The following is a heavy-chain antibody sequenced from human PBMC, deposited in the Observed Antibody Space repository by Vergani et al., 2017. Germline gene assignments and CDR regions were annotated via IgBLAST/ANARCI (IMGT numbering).Heavy chain of an antibody. CDR1: GFTFGDYA. CDR3: TRAALQLWPPGDFDY. J-gene: IGHJ4*02. D-gene: IGHD5-18*01. V-gene: IGHV3-49*03. Sequence: EVQLVESGGGLVQPGRSLRLSCTASGFTFGDYAMSWFRQAPGKGLEWVGFIRSKAYGGTTEYAASVKGRFTISRDDSKSIAYLQMNSLKTEDTAVYYCTRAALQLWPPGDFDYWGQGTLVTVSS. CDR2: IRSKAYGGTT.